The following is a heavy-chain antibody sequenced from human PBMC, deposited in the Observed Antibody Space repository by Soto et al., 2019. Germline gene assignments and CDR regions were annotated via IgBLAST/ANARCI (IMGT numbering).Heavy chain of an antibody. V-gene: IGHV4-39*01. Sequence: SETLSLTCTVSGGSISSSSYYWVWIRQPPGKGLEWIGSIYYSGSTYYNPSLKSRVTISVDTSKNHFSLKLSSVTAADTAVYYCATLKLWRTGWFDPWGQGTLVTVSS. CDR2: IYYSGST. J-gene: IGHJ5*02. CDR3: ATLKLWRTGWFDP. CDR1: GGSISSSSYY. D-gene: IGHD5-18*01.